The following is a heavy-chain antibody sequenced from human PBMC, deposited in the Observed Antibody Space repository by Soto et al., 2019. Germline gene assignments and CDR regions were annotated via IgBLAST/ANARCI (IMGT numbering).Heavy chain of an antibody. D-gene: IGHD6-13*01. V-gene: IGHV4-39*01. CDR2: IYYSGST. J-gene: IGHJ6*02. CDR3: ARQAAGSIYYYYYYGMDV. CDR1: GGSISSSSYY. Sequence: SETLSLTCTVSGGSISSSSYYWGWIRQPPGKGLEWIGSIYYSGSTYYNPSLKSRVTISVDTSKNQFSLKLSSVTAADTAVYYCARQAAGSIYYYYYYGMDVWGQGTTVTVYS.